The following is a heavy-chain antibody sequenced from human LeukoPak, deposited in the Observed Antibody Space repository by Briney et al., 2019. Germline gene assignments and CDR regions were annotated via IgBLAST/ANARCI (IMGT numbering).Heavy chain of an antibody. D-gene: IGHD3-22*01. V-gene: IGHV3-7*01. CDR1: GFTFSTYW. J-gene: IGHJ4*02. CDR3: ARDSSGYQ. CDR2: IKEDGSEK. Sequence: PGGSLRLSCAASGFTFSTYWMSWVRQAPGKGLEWVANIKEDGSEKYYGDSVKGRFTISRDNAKNSLYLQMNSLIAEDTAVYYCARDSSGYQWGQGTLVTVSS.